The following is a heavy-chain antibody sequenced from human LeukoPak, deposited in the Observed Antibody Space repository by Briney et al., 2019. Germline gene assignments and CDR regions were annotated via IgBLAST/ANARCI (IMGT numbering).Heavy chain of an antibody. D-gene: IGHD2-2*01. CDR3: ARLGYCSSTSCYGGGYFDY. Sequence: PSETLSLTCAVYGGSFSGYYWSWIRQPPGKGLEWIGEINHSGSTNYNPSLKSRVTISVDTSKNQFSLKLSSVTAADTAVYYCARLGYCSSTSCYGGGYFDYWGQGTLVTVSS. CDR2: INHSGST. V-gene: IGHV4-34*01. CDR1: GGSFSGYY. J-gene: IGHJ4*02.